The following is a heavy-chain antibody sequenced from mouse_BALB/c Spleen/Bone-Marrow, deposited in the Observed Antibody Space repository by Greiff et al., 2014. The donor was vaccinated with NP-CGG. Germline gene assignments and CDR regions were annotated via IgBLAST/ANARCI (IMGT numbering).Heavy chain of an antibody. J-gene: IGHJ2*01. CDR3: KGYDYDVDSFDY. D-gene: IGHD2-4*01. CDR2: IDPENGDT. Sequence: VQLQQSGAGLVRSGASVRLSCTASGFNIKDSYIHWVRQRPEQGLEWIGWIDPENGDTEYAPKFQGKATMTADTSSNTAYLQLSSLTSEDTAVYYCKGYDYDVDSFDYWGQGTTLTVSS. CDR1: GFNIKDSY. V-gene: IGHV14-4*02.